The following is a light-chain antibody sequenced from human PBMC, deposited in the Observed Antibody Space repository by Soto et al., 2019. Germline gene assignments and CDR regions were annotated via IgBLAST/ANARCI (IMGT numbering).Light chain of an antibody. CDR1: QSISNW. J-gene: IGKJ1*01. CDR3: QQYNTYRT. Sequence: DIQMTQSPSTLSASVGDRVTIACRARQSISNWLAWYQQKPGIAPKLLIYQASTLQSGVPSSVSGSGSGTEFTLPISSLQTDAFATYYCQQYNTYRTFGPGTKVEIK. CDR2: QAS. V-gene: IGKV1-5*03.